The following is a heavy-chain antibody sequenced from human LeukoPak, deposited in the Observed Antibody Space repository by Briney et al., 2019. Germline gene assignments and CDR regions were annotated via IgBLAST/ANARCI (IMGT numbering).Heavy chain of an antibody. CDR1: DGSISSYY. V-gene: IGHV4-59*01. J-gene: IGHJ4*02. CDR2: IYYSGST. CDR3: ARQGRYGGVYFDY. Sequence: SETLSLTCTVSDGSISSYYWSWIRQPPGKGLEWIGYIYYSGSTNYNPSLKSQVTISVDTSKNQFSLNLSSVTAADTAVYYCARQGRYGGVYFDYWGQGTLVTVSS. D-gene: IGHD3-10*01.